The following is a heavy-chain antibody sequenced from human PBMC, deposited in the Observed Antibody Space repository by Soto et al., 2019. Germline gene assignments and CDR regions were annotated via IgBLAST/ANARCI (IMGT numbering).Heavy chain of an antibody. Sequence: ASVKVSCKASGYTFTSYGISWVRQAPGQGLEWMGWISAYNGNTNYAQKLQGRVTMTTDTSTSTAYMELRSLRSDDTAVYYCARVADRGYCSVGRCYSLYYGMDVWGQGTTDTVSS. V-gene: IGHV1-18*01. CDR2: ISAYNGNT. J-gene: IGHJ6*02. D-gene: IGHD2-15*01. CDR1: GYTFTSYG. CDR3: ARVADRGYCSVGRCYSLYYGMDV.